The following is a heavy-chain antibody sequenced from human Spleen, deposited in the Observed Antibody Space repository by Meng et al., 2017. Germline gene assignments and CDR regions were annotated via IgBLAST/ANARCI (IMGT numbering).Heavy chain of an antibody. V-gene: IGHV3-11*06. J-gene: IGHJ4*02. CDR1: GFTVSHNY. Sequence: GESLKISCAASGFTVSHNYMSWVRQAPGKGLEWVSFISGSSSYINYADSVKGRFTISRDNAKKSLYLQMDSLRAEDTAVYYCARFAVYSSGWYADYWGQGTLVTVSS. D-gene: IGHD6-19*01. CDR2: ISGSSSYI. CDR3: ARFAVYSSGWYADY.